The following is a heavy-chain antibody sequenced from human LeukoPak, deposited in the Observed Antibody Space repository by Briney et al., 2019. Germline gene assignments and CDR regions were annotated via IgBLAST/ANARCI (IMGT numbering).Heavy chain of an antibody. Sequence: PGGSLRLSCAASGFTFSYYGMYWVRQAPGKRLEWVAFVRYDGNDKYYADSVKGRFTISRDNFKNTLYLQMNSLRAEDRAVYYCAKDSAWGRYDDWGQGTLVTVSS. D-gene: IGHD3-16*01. J-gene: IGHJ1*01. CDR3: AKDSAWGRYDD. CDR2: VRYDGNDK. V-gene: IGHV3-30*02. CDR1: GFTFSYYG.